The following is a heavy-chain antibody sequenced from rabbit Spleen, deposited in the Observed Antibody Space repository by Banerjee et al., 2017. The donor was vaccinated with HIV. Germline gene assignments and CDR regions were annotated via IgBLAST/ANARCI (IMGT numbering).Heavy chain of an antibody. J-gene: IGHJ4*01. Sequence: EESGGGLVKPGGTLTLTCKASGFSLFSYWMCWVRQAPGKGLELIGCIYAGDGSTDYANWVNGRFTISKTSSTVDLKMTSLTAADTATYFCARDRSYATLSQYYFHLWGPGTLVTVS. V-gene: IGHV1S42*01. CDR3: ARDRSYATLSQYYFHL. D-gene: IGHD6-1*01. CDR1: GFSLFSYW. CDR2: IYAGDGST.